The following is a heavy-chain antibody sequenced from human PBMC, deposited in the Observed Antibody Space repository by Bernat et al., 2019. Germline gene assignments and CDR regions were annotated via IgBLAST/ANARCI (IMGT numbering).Heavy chain of an antibody. CDR3: ARDRGSSVYYYYAMDV. J-gene: IGHJ6*02. Sequence: EVQLVESGGGLVQPGGSLRLSCAASGFTVSSNYMSWVRQAPGKGLEWVSIIYSGGSTYFADSVKGRFTISRDNSKNTLYLQMNSLRTEDTAVYYCARDRGSSVYYYYAMDVWGQGTTVTVSS. CDR1: GFTVSSNY. D-gene: IGHD6-6*01. V-gene: IGHV3-66*01. CDR2: IYSGGST.